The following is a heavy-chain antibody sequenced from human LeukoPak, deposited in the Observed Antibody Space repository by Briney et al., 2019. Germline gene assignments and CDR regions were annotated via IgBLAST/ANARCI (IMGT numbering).Heavy chain of an antibody. CDR3: ARERRYCSGNTCYENWFDP. Sequence: GGSLRLSCAASGFTFSDYSMNWVRQAPGKGLEWVSYISGSSNTIYHADSVRGRFTTSRDNAKNSLLLQMTSLRDEDTAVYYCARERRYCSGNTCYENWFDPWGQGTLVTVSS. V-gene: IGHV3-48*02. CDR2: ISGSSNTI. CDR1: GFTFSDYS. D-gene: IGHD2-15*01. J-gene: IGHJ5*02.